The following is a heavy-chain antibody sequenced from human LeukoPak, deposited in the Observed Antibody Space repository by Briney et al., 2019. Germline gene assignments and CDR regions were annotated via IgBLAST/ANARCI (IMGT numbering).Heavy chain of an antibody. D-gene: IGHD3-10*01. CDR3: ARDPDGSGSYS. J-gene: IGHJ5*02. CDR2: IYTSGST. CDR1: GVSISGYY. Sequence: SSETLSLTCTVSGVSISGYYWSWIRQPAGKGLEWIGRIYTSGSTNYNPSLKSRVTMSVDTSKNQFSLKLSSVTAADTAVYYCARDPDGSGSYSWGQGTLVTVSS. V-gene: IGHV4-4*07.